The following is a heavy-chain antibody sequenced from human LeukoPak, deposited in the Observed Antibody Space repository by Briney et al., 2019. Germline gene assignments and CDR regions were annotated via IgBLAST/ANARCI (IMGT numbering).Heavy chain of an antibody. CDR3: ARGHTILPGDSSSWIDP. CDR1: GYTFTICY. V-gene: IGHV1-46*01. J-gene: IGHJ5*02. D-gene: IGHD2-21*02. CDR2: INPSGGTT. Sequence: ASVKVSCKAFGYTFTICYMHWVRQAPGQGLEWMGVINPSGGTTRYGQKLQGRVTMTRDTSTSTVYLELSSLRSEDTAVYYCARGHTILPGDSSSWIDPWGQGTLVTVSS.